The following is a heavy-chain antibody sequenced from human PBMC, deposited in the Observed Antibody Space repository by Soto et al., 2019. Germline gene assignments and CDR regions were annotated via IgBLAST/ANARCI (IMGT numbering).Heavy chain of an antibody. CDR2: IWYDGSYK. V-gene: IGHV3-30*02. D-gene: IGHD2-15*01. CDR3: AKAGFCSGGSCYSYFDS. Sequence: GGSLRLSCAASGFSFSDYGMHWVRQAPGKGLEWVAVIWYDGSYKYYADSVKGRFTISRDNSKNTLHLQMDSLRAEDTAVYYCAKAGFCSGGSCYSYFDSWGQGTLVTVSS. J-gene: IGHJ4*02. CDR1: GFSFSDYG.